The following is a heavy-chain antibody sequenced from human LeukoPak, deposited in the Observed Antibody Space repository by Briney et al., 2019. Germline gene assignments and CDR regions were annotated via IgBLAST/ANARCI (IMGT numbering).Heavy chain of an antibody. D-gene: IGHD5-18*01. Sequence: GGSLRLSCAASGFTFSSCAMSWVRQAPGKGLVWVARTNLHGTTVDYADSVKGRFTISRDNAKNTLFLQMNSLRAEDTAVYYCASGYTYVRLGDHWGQGTLVTVSS. CDR3: ASGYTYVRLGDH. J-gene: IGHJ4*02. CDR1: GFTFSSCA. V-gene: IGHV3-74*01. CDR2: TNLHGTTV.